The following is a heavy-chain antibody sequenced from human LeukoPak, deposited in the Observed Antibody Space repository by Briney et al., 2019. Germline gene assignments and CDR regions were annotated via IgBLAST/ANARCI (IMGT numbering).Heavy chain of an antibody. V-gene: IGHV6-1*01. CDR2: TYYRSRWHN. CDR3: ARVHSGSSLGFDY. CDR1: GDSVSSNSAP. Sequence: SQTLSLTCAISGDSVSSNSAPWNWIRQSPSRGLEWLGRTYYRSRWHNDYAVSVKSRITINPDTSKNQFSLQLNSVTPEDTAVYYCARVHSGSSLGFDYWGQGTLVTVYS. D-gene: IGHD1-26*01. J-gene: IGHJ4*02.